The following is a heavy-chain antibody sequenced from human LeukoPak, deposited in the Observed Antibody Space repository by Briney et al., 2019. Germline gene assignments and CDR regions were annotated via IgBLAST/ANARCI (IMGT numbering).Heavy chain of an antibody. V-gene: IGHV2-70*04. Sequence: SGPTLLNPTPTLTLTCTFSGFSLRTSGMRVSWIRQPPGKALEWLSRIDWDDDKFYSTSLKTRLTISQDTSKNQVVLTMTNMDPVDTATYYCARSGGGDYYFDYWGQGTLVTVSS. CDR1: GFSLRTSGMR. CDR2: IDWDDDK. J-gene: IGHJ4*02. D-gene: IGHD4-17*01. CDR3: ARSGGGDYYFDY.